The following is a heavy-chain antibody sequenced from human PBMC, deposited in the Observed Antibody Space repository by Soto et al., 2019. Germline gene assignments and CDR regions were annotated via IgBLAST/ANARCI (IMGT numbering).Heavy chain of an antibody. Sequence: QVQLVESGGGVVQPGRSLRLSCAASGFTFSSYAMHWVRQAPGKGLEWVAVISYDGSNKYYADSVKGRFTISRDNSKNTLYLQMNCLCAEDTAVYSCASALWFRYYFDYWGQGTLVPVSS. CDR3: ASALWFRYYFDY. D-gene: IGHD5-18*01. V-gene: IGHV3-30-3*01. J-gene: IGHJ4*02. CDR1: GFTFSSYA. CDR2: ISYDGSNK.